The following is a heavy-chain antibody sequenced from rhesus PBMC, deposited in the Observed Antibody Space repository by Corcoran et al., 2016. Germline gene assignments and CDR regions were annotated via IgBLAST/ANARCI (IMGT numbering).Heavy chain of an antibody. J-gene: IGHJ2*01. CDR1: GGSISSSY. V-gene: IGHV4-169*02. CDR3: ASVVDASWYFDL. CDR2: IYGSGSST. D-gene: IGHD2-39*01. Sequence: QLQLQESGPGLVKPSETLSVTCAVSGGSISSSYWSWIRPAPGKGLEWIGCIYGSGSSTNYNPSLKSRVTLSVETSKIQLSLKLSSVTAADTAVYYCASVVDASWYFDLWGHGTPITISS.